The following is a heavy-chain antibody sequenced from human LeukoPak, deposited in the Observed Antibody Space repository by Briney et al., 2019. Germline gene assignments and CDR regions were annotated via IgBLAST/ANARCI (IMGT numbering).Heavy chain of an antibody. CDR3: ARGIYCDF. J-gene: IGHJ4*02. CDR2: ISTSNGDT. CDR1: GYSLTTYG. V-gene: IGHV1-18*01. Sequence: ASVKVSCKAPGYSLTTYGITWVRQAPGQGLEWVAWISTSNGDTDYAQKVQGRVTLTTDTSTSTVYMELRSLRSDDTAVYYCARGIYCDFWGQGTLVTVSS.